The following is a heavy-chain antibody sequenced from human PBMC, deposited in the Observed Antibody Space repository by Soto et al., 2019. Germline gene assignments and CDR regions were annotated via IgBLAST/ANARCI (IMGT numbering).Heavy chain of an antibody. CDR1: GFSVSSDY. CDR3: ARELYGDYFDY. J-gene: IGHJ4*02. D-gene: IGHD4-17*01. Sequence: EVPLVESGGGLVQPGGSLRLSCAASGFSVSSDYMSWVRQAPGKGLEWVSVIYTGGSTYYADSVKGRFTISRDYSKNTLYLQMYSLRAEDTAVYYCARELYGDYFDYWGQGTLVTVSS. CDR2: IYTGGST. V-gene: IGHV3-66*01.